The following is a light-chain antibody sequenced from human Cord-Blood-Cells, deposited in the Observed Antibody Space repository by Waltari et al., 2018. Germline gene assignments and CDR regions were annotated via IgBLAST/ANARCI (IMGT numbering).Light chain of an antibody. V-gene: IGLV3-1*01. CDR2: QNS. Sequence: SYELTQPPSVSVSPGQTASITCSGDKLGDKYACWYQQKPGQSPVLVIFQNSKRPSGIPEQFSGSNSENTATLTIGGNRAMDEADYYCQAWDSSTSDVFGTGTKVTVL. CDR1: KLGDKY. CDR3: QAWDSSTSDV. J-gene: IGLJ1*01.